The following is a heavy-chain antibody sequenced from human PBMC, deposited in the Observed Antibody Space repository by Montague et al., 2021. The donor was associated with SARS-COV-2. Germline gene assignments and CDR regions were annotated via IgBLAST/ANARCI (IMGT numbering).Heavy chain of an antibody. D-gene: IGHD3-3*01. J-gene: IGHJ6*02. V-gene: IGHV4-31*02. Sequence: NPSLKSRVTISVDTSKNQFSLKLSSVTAADTAVYYCARAQTYYDQEYGMDVWGHGTTVIVS. CDR3: ARAQTYYDQEYGMDV.